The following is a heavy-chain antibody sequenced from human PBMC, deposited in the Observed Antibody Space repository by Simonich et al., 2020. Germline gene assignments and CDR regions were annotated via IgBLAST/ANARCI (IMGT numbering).Heavy chain of an antibody. D-gene: IGHD7-27*01. Sequence: EVQLVESGGGLVQPGGSLRLSCAASGFTFSSYWMHWVPQATGKGLVWVSRSNSVGSSTSYADSVKGRFTISRDNAKNTLYLQMNSLRAEDTAVYYCAREAGDLWYFDLWGRGTLVTVSS. V-gene: IGHV3-74*01. J-gene: IGHJ2*01. CDR3: AREAGDLWYFDL. CDR2: SNSVGSST. CDR1: GFTFSSYW.